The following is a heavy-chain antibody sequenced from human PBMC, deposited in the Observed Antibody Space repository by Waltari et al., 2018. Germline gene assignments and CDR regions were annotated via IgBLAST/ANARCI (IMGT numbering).Heavy chain of an antibody. J-gene: IGHJ5*02. CDR2: MNPNSGAT. Sequence: QVHLVQSGAEVLQPGASVNVSCQASGYTFINCAIHWVRQAAGQGLEWMGWMNPNSGATAYAQKFQDRITMTRDTSITTAYMELSNLRSDDTAVFYCARGRDLYANFDYNWFDPWGQGTLVTVSS. V-gene: IGHV1-8*02. CDR1: GYTFINCA. CDR3: ARGRDLYANFDYNWFDP. D-gene: IGHD2-8*01.